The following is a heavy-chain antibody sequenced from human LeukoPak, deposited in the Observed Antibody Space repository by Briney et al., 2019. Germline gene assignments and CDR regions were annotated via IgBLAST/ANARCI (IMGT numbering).Heavy chain of an antibody. V-gene: IGHV3-53*01. D-gene: IGHD3-22*01. CDR2: IYSGGNT. Sequence: GGSLRPSCAASGFTVSSNYMSWVRQAPGKGLEWVSVIYSGGNTFYAASVKGRFTVSRDNSKNTLYLQMTSLRAEDTAVYYCARADYYDSSGYNDYWGQGTLVTVSS. CDR1: GFTVSSNY. CDR3: ARADYYDSSGYNDY. J-gene: IGHJ4*02.